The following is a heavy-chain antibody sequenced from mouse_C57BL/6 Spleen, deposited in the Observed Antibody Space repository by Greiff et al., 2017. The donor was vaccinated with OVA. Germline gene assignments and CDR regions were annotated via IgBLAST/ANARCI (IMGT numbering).Heavy chain of an antibody. Sequence: VQLKESGAELVRPGASVKLSCKASGYTFTDYYINWVKQRPGQGLEWIARIYPGSGNTYYNEKFKGKATLTAEKSSSTAYMQLSSLTSEDSAVYFCARGVYGSSPYYFDYWGQGTTLTVSS. D-gene: IGHD1-1*01. CDR1: GYTFTDYY. CDR2: IYPGSGNT. CDR3: ARGVYGSSPYYFDY. V-gene: IGHV1-76*01. J-gene: IGHJ2*01.